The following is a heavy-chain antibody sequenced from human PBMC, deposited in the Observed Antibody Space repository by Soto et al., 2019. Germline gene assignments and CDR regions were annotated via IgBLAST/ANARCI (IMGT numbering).Heavy chain of an antibody. Sequence: GGSLILSCTASGFTFGYYAMSWFRQAPGKGLEWVGFIRSKAYGGTTEYAASVKGRFTISRDDSKSIAYLQMNSLKTEDTAVYYCTRDSDVLLWFGELLGPFDYWGQGTLVTVSS. CDR3: TRDSDVLLWFGELLGPFDY. J-gene: IGHJ4*02. CDR2: IRSKAYGGTT. D-gene: IGHD3-10*01. V-gene: IGHV3-49*03. CDR1: GFTFGYYA.